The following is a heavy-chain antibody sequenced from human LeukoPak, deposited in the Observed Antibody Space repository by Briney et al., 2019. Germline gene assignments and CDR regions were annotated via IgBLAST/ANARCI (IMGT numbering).Heavy chain of an antibody. Sequence: GGSLRLSCAASGFTFSSYGMHWVRQAPGKGLEWVAFIRYDGSNKYYADSVKGRFTISRDNSKNTLYLQMNSLRAEDTAVYYCAKDRWGVITRLFDYWGQGTLVTVSS. D-gene: IGHD3-10*01. V-gene: IGHV3-30*02. J-gene: IGHJ4*02. CDR2: IRYDGSNK. CDR1: GFTFSSYG. CDR3: AKDRWGVITRLFDY.